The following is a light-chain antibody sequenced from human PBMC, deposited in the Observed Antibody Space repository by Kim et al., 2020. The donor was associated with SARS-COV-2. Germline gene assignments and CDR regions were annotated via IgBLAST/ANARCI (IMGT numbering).Light chain of an antibody. CDR2: GAS. J-gene: IGKJ2*01. V-gene: IGKV3-20*01. CDR3: QQYGSPLYT. Sequence: EIVLTQSPGTLSLSPGERATLSCRASQSVSSSYLAWYQQKPGQAPRLLIYGASSSATGIPDRFSGSGSGTDFTLTISRLEPEDFAVYYCQQYGSPLYTFGQGTKLEI. CDR1: QSVSSSY.